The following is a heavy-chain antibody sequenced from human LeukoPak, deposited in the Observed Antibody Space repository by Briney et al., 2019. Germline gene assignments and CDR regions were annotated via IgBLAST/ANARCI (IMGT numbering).Heavy chain of an antibody. J-gene: IGHJ4*02. CDR2: ISSSSSYI. CDR1: GFTFSSYS. D-gene: IGHD6-13*01. Sequence: PGGSLRLSCAASGFTFSSYSMNWVRQAPGKGLEWVSSISSSSSYIYYADLVKGRFTISRDNAKNSLYLQMNSLRAEDTAVYYCARLAAAGQDYWGQGTLVTVSS. V-gene: IGHV3-21*01. CDR3: ARLAAAGQDY.